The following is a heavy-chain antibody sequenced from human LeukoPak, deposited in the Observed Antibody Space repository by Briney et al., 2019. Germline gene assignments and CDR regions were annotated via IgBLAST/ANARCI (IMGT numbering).Heavy chain of an antibody. CDR3: ARERFHGSGAPKYDF. CDR2: ISISGSSI. Sequence: PGGSLRLSCAASGFIFSTYSMIWVRQAPGKGLEWVAYISISGSSIYYAGAVKGRFTISRDNAKNSLYLQGKSLRVDDTAVYYCARERFHGSGAPKYDFWGQGTLVTVSS. D-gene: IGHD3-10*01. CDR1: GFIFSTYS. V-gene: IGHV3-21*01. J-gene: IGHJ4*02.